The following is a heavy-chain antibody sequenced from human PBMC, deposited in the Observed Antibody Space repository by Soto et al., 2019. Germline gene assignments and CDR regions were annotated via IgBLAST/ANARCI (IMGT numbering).Heavy chain of an antibody. CDR2: IYYSGYT. J-gene: IGHJ6*02. D-gene: IGHD3-16*01. V-gene: IGHV4-39*01. CDR1: GGSISSSSYY. CDR3: ARHNGPLYVGYYYDMDV. Sequence: QLQLQESGPGLVKPSETLSLTCTVSGGSISSSSYYWGWIRQPPGKGLEWIGSIYYSGYTYYNPSLKSRVTISVDTSKNQFSLKLSSDTAADTAVYYCARHNGPLYVGYYYDMDVWGQGTTVTVSS.